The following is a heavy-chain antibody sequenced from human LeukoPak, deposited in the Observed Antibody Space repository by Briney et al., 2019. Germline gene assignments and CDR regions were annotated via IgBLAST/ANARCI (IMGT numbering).Heavy chain of an antibody. J-gene: IGHJ4*02. D-gene: IGHD4-23*01. CDR2: INHSGST. V-gene: IGHV4-34*01. Sequence: RASETLSLTCAVYGGSFSGYYWSWIRQPPGKGLEWIGEINHSGSTNYNPSLKSRVTISVDTSKNQFSLKLSSVIAADTAVYYCARTTVVTPVVWGQGTLVTVSS. CDR3: ARTTVVTPVV. CDR1: GGSFSGYY.